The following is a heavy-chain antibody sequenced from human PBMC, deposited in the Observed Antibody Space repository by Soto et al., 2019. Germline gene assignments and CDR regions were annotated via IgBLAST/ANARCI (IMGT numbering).Heavy chain of an antibody. J-gene: IGHJ4*02. Sequence: QVHLVQSGAEVKKPGASVKVSCKGSGYTFTSYGITWVRQAPGQGLEWMGWISAHNGNTDYAQKLQGRVTVTRDTSTSTASMELWSLRSDDTAVYYCARGRYGDYWGQGALVTVSS. CDR3: ARGRYGDY. V-gene: IGHV1-18*01. D-gene: IGHD1-1*01. CDR1: GYTFTSYG. CDR2: ISAHNGNT.